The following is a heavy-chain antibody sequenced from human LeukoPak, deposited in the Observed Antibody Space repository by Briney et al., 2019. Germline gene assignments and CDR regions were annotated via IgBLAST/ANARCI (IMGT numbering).Heavy chain of an antibody. D-gene: IGHD1-14*01. J-gene: IGHJ4*02. V-gene: IGHV4-59*08. CDR2: TYYSGST. CDR1: GGSISSSD. Sequence: SETLSLTCTVSGGSISSSDWGWIRQPPGKGLEWIGYTYYSGSTNYDPSLKSRVTISVDTSKNQFSLKLRSVTAADTAVYYCASFPRYIGDGAANDYWGQGTLVTVSS. CDR3: ASFPRYIGDGAANDY.